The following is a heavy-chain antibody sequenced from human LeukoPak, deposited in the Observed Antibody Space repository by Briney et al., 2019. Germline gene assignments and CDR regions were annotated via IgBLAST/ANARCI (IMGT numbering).Heavy chain of an antibody. CDR3: ARGDGFPFVSYYYYYMDV. J-gene: IGHJ6*03. CDR2: ISYDGSNK. D-gene: IGHD3-16*01. CDR1: GFTFSSYA. V-gene: IGHV3-30-3*01. Sequence: PGGSLRLSCAASGFTFSSYAMHWVRQAPGKGLEWVAVISYDGSNKYYADSVKGRFTISRDNSKNTLYLQMNSLRAEDTAVYYCARGDGFPFVSYYYYYMDVWGKGTTVTVSS.